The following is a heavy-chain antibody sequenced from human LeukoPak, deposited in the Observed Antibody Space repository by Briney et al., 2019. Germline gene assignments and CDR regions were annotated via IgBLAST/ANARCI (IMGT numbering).Heavy chain of an antibody. D-gene: IGHD3-10*01. CDR3: ARAIRGSAVDTGDR. CDR2: IKNDGSEE. Sequence: PGGSLRLSCAASGCTFSSYWMRWVRQAPGKGLEGVANIKNDGSEEYYVDSVKGRFTISRDNAKNSLFLQMNSMTVKDAAVYYCARAIRGSAVDTGDRWGQGTLVTVPS. J-gene: IGHJ4*02. CDR1: GCTFSSYW. V-gene: IGHV3-7*01.